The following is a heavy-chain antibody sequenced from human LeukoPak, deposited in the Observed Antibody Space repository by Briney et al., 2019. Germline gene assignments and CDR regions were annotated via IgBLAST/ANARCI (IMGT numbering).Heavy chain of an antibody. J-gene: IGHJ4*02. CDR1: GGSISSYY. CDR2: IYYSGST. D-gene: IGHD5-18*01. V-gene: IGHV4-59*08. CDR3: ARLRGWVYSYGLDY. Sequence: SETLSLTCTVSGGSISSYYWSWIRQPPGKGLEWIGYIYYSGSTNYNPSLKSRVTISVDTSKNQFSLKLSSVTATDTAVYYCARLRGWVYSYGLDYWGQGTLVTVSS.